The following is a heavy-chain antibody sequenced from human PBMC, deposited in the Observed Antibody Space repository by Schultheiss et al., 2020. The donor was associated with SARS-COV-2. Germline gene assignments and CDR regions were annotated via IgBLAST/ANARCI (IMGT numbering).Heavy chain of an antibody. CDR1: GYTFTSYA. V-gene: IGHV7-4-1*02. D-gene: IGHD2-2*03. CDR3: ARGAELGYCSSTSCVNWFDP. J-gene: IGHJ5*02. CDR2: INTNTGNP. Sequence: ASVKVSCKASGYTFTSYAMHWVRQAPGQGLEWMGGINTNTGNPTYAQGFTGRFVFSLDTSVSTAYLQISSLKAEDTAVYYCARGAELGYCSSTSCVNWFDPWGQGTLVTVSS.